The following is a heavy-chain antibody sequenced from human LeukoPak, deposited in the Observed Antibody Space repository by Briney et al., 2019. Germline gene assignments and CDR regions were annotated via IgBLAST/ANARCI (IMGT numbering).Heavy chain of an antibody. J-gene: IGHJ4*02. D-gene: IGHD3-22*01. CDR1: GGSISSYY. CDR3: ASDYYDSGGYYFDS. CDR2: IYYSGST. Sequence: PSETLSLTCTVSGGSISSYYWSWIRQPPGKGLEWFGYIYYSGSTNYNPSLKSRVTISVDTSKNQFSLKLSSVTAADTAVYYCASDYYDSGGYYFDSWGQGTLVAVSS. V-gene: IGHV4-59*12.